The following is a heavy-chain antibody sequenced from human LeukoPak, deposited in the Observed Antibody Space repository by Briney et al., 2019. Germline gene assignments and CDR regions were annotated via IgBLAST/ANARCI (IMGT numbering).Heavy chain of an antibody. CDR1: GGSFSGYY. V-gene: IGHV4-34*01. J-gene: IGHJ6*02. CDR3: ARGLRGPYKGAAAGTSLDV. D-gene: IGHD6-13*01. CDR2: INHSGST. Sequence: SETLSLTCAVYGGSFSGYYWSWIRQPPGKGLEWIGEINHSGSTNYNPSLKSRVTISVDTSKNQFSLKLSSVTAADTAVYYCARGLRGPYKGAAAGTSLDVWGQGTTVTVSS.